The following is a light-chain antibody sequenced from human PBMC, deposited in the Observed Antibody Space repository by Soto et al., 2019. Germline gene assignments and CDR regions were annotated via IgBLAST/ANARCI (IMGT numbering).Light chain of an antibody. J-gene: IGKJ2*01. CDR3: KQYGSSPYT. Sequence: EIVLTQSPFTLSLSPWEIATLSCRASQSVSSSYLAWYQQKPGQAPSLLIYGASSRATGIPDRFSGSGSGTDFTLTISRLEPEDFAVYYCKQYGSSPYTFGKGTKLEIK. CDR2: GAS. CDR1: QSVSSSY. V-gene: IGKV3-20*01.